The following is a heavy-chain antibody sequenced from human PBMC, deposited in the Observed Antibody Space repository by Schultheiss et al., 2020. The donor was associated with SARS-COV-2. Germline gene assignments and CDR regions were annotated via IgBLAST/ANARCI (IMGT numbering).Heavy chain of an antibody. CDR2: ISADNGDT. Sequence: ASVKVSCKASGGTFSSYAISWVRQAPGQGLEWMGWISADNGDTYYAQKVQDRVTMTTDTSTSTVYMELRSLRSDDTAVYYCAGGSPYYYDSSGFYPHYYDMDVWGQGTTVTVS. V-gene: IGHV1-18*01. D-gene: IGHD3-22*01. J-gene: IGHJ6*02. CDR3: AGGSPYYYDSSGFYPHYYDMDV. CDR1: GGTFSSYA.